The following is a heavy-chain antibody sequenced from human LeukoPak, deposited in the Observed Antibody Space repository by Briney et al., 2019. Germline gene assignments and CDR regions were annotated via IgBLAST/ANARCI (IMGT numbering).Heavy chain of an antibody. D-gene: IGHD4-17*01. CDR3: ARATYGDYYFDY. Sequence: SETLSLTCAVSGGSISSGGYSWSWIRQPPGKGLEWIGYIYHSGSTYYNPSLKSRVTISVDRSKNQFSLRLSSVTAADTAVYYCARATYGDYYFDYWGQGTLVTVSS. CDR2: IYHSGST. V-gene: IGHV4-30-2*01. CDR1: GGSISSGGYS. J-gene: IGHJ4*02.